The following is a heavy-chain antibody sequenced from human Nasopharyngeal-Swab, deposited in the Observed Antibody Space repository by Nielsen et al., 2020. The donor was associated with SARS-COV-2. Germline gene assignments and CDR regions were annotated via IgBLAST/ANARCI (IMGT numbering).Heavy chain of an antibody. D-gene: IGHD6-19*01. CDR3: ARDSSGWYPDLDY. CDR1: GFTFSGYS. CDR2: IKQDGSEK. J-gene: IGHJ4*02. V-gene: IGHV3-7*01. Sequence: GESLKISCAASGFTFSGYSMSWVRQAPGKGLEWVANIKQDGSEKYSVDSVEGRFTISRDSAKNSLFLQMNSLRAEDTAVYYCARDSSGWYPDLDYWGQGTLVTVSS.